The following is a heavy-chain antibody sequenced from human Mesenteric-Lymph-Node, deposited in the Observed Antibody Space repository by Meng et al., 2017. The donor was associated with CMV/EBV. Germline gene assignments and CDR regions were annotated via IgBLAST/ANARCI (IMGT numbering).Heavy chain of an antibody. V-gene: IGHV1-46*01. Sequence: ASVKVSCKASGYTFTGYYMHWVRLAPGQGLEWMGIINPSGGSTSYAQKFQGRVTMTRDTSISTAYMELSRLTSDDTAFYYCASQPLVSALGNWGQGTLVTVSS. J-gene: IGHJ4*02. CDR3: ASQPLVSALGN. CDR2: INPSGGST. CDR1: GYTFTGYY. D-gene: IGHD2-21*01.